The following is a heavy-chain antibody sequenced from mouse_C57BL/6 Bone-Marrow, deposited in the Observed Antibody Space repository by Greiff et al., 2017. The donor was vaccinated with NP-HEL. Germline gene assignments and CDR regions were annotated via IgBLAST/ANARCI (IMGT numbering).Heavy chain of an antibody. CDR3: AREGLSGYPAWFAY. CDR2: INPNNGGT. CDR1: GYTFTDYY. V-gene: IGHV1-26*01. D-gene: IGHD2-2*01. J-gene: IGHJ3*01. Sequence: EVKLQQSGPELVKPGASVKISCKASGYTFTDYYMNWVKQSHGKSLEWIGDINPNNGGTSYNQKFKGKATLTVDKSSSTAYMELRSLTSEDSAVYYCAREGLSGYPAWFAYWGQGTLVTVSA.